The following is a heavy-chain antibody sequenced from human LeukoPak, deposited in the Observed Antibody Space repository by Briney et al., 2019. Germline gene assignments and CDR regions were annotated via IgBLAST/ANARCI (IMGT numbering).Heavy chain of an antibody. CDR1: GDSVSSGSHY. Sequence: SETLSLTCTVSGDSVSSGSHYWSWIRQPPGKGLEWIGYISYSGSTNYRPSLKSRVTMSVDRANNQFSLKPSSVTAADTAVYYCARGISYFDCWGQGTLVSVSS. D-gene: IGHD5-24*01. V-gene: IGHV4-61*01. CDR2: ISYSGST. CDR3: ARGISYFDC. J-gene: IGHJ4*02.